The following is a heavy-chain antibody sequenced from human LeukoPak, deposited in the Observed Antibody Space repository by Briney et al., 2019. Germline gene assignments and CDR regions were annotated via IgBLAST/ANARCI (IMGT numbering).Heavy chain of an antibody. V-gene: IGHV4-34*01. CDR3: ARGEVGGNWNDVGCWFDL. CDR1: GGSFSGYY. CDR2: INHSGST. D-gene: IGHD1-1*01. Sequence: NPSETLSLTCAVYGGSFSGYYWSWIRQPPGKGLEWIGAINHSGSTNYNPSLKSRVTISVDTSKNQFSLKLSSVTAADTAVYYCARGEVGGNWNDVGCWFDLWGQGTLVTVSS. J-gene: IGHJ5*02.